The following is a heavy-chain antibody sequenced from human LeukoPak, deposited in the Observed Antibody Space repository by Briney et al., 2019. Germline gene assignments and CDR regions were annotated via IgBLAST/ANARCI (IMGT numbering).Heavy chain of an antibody. CDR1: GGSISSGDYY. D-gene: IGHD1-26*01. CDR2: LYYSGST. J-gene: IGHJ4*02. Sequence: PSETLSLTCTVSGGSISSGDYYWSWIRQPPGKGLEWIGYLYYSGSTYYNPSLKNRVTISVDTSKNQFCRKLSSVTAGETAVYYCARVQVGATDYWGQGTLVTVSS. CDR3: ARVQVGATDY. V-gene: IGHV4-30-4*08.